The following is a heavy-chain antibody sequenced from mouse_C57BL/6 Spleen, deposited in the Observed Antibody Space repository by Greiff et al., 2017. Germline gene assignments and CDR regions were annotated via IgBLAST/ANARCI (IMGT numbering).Heavy chain of an antibody. CDR1: GYTFTSYW. J-gene: IGHJ2*01. CDR2: IDPSDSYT. CDR3: ARRRRFDY. V-gene: IGHV1-50*01. Sequence: VQLQQPGAELVKPGASVKLSCKASGYTFTSYWMQWVKQRPGQGLEWIGEIDPSDSYTNYNQKFMGKATLTVDTSSSTAYMQLSSLTSEDSAVYYCARRRRFDYWGQGTTLTVSS.